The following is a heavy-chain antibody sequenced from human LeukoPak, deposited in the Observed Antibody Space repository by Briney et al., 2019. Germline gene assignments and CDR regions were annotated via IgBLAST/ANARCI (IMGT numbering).Heavy chain of an antibody. CDR2: IYYSGST. D-gene: IGHD3-10*01. Sequence: SETLSLTCTVSGGSISSYYWSWIRQPPGKGLEWIVYIYYSGSTNYNPSLKSRVTISVDTSKNQFSLKLSSVTAADTAVYYCARAVGSGSFQTYYYYMDVWGKGTTVTISS. CDR3: ARAVGSGSFQTYYYYMDV. V-gene: IGHV4-59*12. J-gene: IGHJ6*03. CDR1: GGSISSYY.